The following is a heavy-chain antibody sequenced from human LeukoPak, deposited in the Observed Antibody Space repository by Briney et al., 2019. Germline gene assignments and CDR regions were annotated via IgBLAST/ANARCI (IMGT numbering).Heavy chain of an antibody. CDR1: GFTFSSYA. CDR2: ISSNGGST. CDR3: ARVFFGYYGVDY. D-gene: IGHD3-10*01. V-gene: IGHV3-64*01. Sequence: GGSLRLSCAASGFTFSSYAMHWVRQAPGKGLEYVSAISSNGGSTYYANSVKGRFTISRDNAKNSLYLQMNSLRAEDTAVYYCARVFFGYYGVDYWGQGTLVTVSS. J-gene: IGHJ4*02.